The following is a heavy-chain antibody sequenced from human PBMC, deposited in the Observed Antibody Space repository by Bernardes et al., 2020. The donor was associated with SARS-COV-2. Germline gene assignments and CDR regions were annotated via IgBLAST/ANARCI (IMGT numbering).Heavy chain of an antibody. V-gene: IGHV3-7*01. CDR1: GFDFSDFW. Sequence: GGSLRLSCAGSGFDFSDFWMTWVRQAPGTGLEWVANIKRDGSETYYVDSVKGRFTISRDNAKNTIHLQMSSLRVEDTAVYHCVKDRSGTYAFDYWGQGIMVTVSS. CDR3: VKDRSGTYAFDY. J-gene: IGHJ4*02. D-gene: IGHD1-26*01. CDR2: IKRDGSET.